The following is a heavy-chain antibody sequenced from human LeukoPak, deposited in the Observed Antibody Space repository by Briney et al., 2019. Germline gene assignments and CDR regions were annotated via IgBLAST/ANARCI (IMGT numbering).Heavy chain of an antibody. J-gene: IGHJ6*02. CDR1: VFTFSSYA. V-gene: IGHV3-23*01. CDR2: ISGRGGRT. D-gene: IGHD3-3*01. CDR3: AKDSRMTYYDFYV. Sequence: GGSVRLSCAASVFTFSSYAMSWVGQAPGKGLEWVAAISGRGGRTEYADSVKGGLTISTDTSKNTLYLQMSSLRDEDTAVYYCAKDSRMTYYDFYVWGQGTTVTVSS.